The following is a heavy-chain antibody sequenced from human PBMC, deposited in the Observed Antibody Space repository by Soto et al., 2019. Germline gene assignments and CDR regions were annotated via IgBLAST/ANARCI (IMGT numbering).Heavy chain of an antibody. D-gene: IGHD2-15*01. CDR1: GFTFSNYA. Sequence: QVQLVESGGGVVQPGRSLRLSCAASGFTFSNYAMYWVRQAPGKGLEWVAVISYDGNNKYYAVTVKGRFTISRDNSKNXLYXXMNSLXAXDTXVXYXARAGCDGGTCXTLVGLRYGMDVWGQGTTVTVSS. CDR3: ARAGCDGGTCXTLVGLRYGMDV. V-gene: IGHV3-30-3*01. CDR2: ISYDGNNK. J-gene: IGHJ6*02.